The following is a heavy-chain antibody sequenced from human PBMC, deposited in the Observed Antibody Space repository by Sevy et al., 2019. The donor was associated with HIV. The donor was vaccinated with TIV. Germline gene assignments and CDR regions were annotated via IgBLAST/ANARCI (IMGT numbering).Heavy chain of an antibody. D-gene: IGHD1-26*01. Sequence: GGSLRLSCAASGFTVSSNYMSWVRQAPGKGLEWVSVICSGGSTYYADSVKGRFSISRDNSKNTLYLQMNSLRAEDTAVYYCARDGDSGSYKLDYWGQGTLVTVSS. CDR3: ARDGDSGSYKLDY. CDR1: GFTVSSNY. V-gene: IGHV3-53*01. CDR2: ICSGGST. J-gene: IGHJ4*02.